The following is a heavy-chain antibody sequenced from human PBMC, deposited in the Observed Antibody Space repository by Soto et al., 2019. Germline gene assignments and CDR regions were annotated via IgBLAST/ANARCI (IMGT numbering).Heavy chain of an antibody. V-gene: IGHV4-59*01. CDR2: IYYSGST. J-gene: IGHJ6*02. CDR3: TREGLTGTIGLYYYYGMDV. Sequence: SETLSLTCTVSGGSISSYYWSWIRQAPGKGLEWIGYIYYSGSTNYNPSLKSRVTISVDTSKNQFSLKLSSVTAADTAVYYCTREGLTGTIGLYYYYGMDVWGQGTTVT. D-gene: IGHD1-7*01. CDR1: GGSISSYY.